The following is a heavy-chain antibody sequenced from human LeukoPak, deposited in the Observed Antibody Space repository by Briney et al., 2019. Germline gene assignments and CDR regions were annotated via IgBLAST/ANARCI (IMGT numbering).Heavy chain of an antibody. CDR1: GLMFGDYG. D-gene: IGHD2-15*01. CDR2: INWDGENT. Sequence: PGGSLRLSCSGSGLMFGDYGLSWVRQAPGKGLEWVSGINWDGENTAYADSVKERFTISRDNAENALYLQMDSLRAEDTALYYCARDLSATWYSLAYWGRGTLVTVSS. J-gene: IGHJ4*02. CDR3: ARDLSATWYSLAY. V-gene: IGHV3-20*04.